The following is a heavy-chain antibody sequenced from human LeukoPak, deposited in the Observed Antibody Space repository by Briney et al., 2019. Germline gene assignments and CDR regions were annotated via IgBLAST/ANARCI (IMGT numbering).Heavy chain of an antibody. CDR3: ARKGPYGMDV. Sequence: PSGTLSLTCAASGASISSTNWWSWVRQPPGKGLEWIGEIYHTGSTNYNPSLESRVTTSIDKSKNQFSLKLSSVTAADTAVYYCARKGPYGMDVWGQGTTVTVSS. CDR2: IYHTGST. CDR1: GASISSTNW. J-gene: IGHJ6*02. V-gene: IGHV4-4*02.